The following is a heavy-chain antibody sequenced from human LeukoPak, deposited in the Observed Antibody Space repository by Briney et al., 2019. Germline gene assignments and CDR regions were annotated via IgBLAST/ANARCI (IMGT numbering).Heavy chain of an antibody. CDR2: IYTSGST. CDR3: ARENGGNFPNWFDP. V-gene: IGHV4-61*02. Sequence: PSETLSLTCTVSGYSISSGYYWGWIRQPAGKGLEWIGRIYTSGSTNYNPSLKSRVTISVDTSKNQFSLKLSSVTAADTAVYYCARENGGNFPNWFDPWGQGTLVTVSS. CDR1: GYSISSGYY. J-gene: IGHJ5*02. D-gene: IGHD4-23*01.